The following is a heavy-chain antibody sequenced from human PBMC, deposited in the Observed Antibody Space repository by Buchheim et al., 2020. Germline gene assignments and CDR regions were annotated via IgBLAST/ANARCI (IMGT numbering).Heavy chain of an antibody. J-gene: IGHJ6*02. Sequence: QVQLVESGGGVVQPGRSLRLSCAASGFTFSSYGMHWVRQAPGKGLEWVAVIWYDGSNKYYADSVKGRFTISRDNSKNTLYLQMNSLRAEDTAVYYCAREIKQLTLYYYGMDVWGQGTT. V-gene: IGHV3-33*01. CDR1: GFTFSSYG. CDR3: AREIKQLTLYYYGMDV. D-gene: IGHD6-6*01. CDR2: IWYDGSNK.